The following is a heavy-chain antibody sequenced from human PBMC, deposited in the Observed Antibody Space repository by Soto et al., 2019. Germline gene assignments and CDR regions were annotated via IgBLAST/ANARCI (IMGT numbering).Heavy chain of an antibody. D-gene: IGHD3-22*01. CDR3: ARPNQKYYYDSSGYYYVDWFDP. J-gene: IGHJ5*02. V-gene: IGHV4-39*01. CDR2: IYYSGST. Sequence: QLQLQESGPGLVKPSETLSLTCTVSGGSISSSSYYWGWIRQPPGKGLEWIGSIYYSGSTYYNPSLKSRVTISVDTSKNQFSLKLSSVTAADTAVYYCARPNQKYYYDSSGYYYVDWFDPWGQGTLVTVSS. CDR1: GGSISSSSYY.